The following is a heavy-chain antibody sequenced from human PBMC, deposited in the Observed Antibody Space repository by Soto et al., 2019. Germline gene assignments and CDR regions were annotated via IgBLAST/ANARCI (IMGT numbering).Heavy chain of an antibody. CDR1: GFTFSNYW. CDR2: INSDGSSA. D-gene: IGHD5-18*01. V-gene: IGHV3-74*01. Sequence: GGSLRLSCAASGFTFSNYWMHWVRQAPGKGLVWVSRINSDGSSASYADSVKGRFTISRDNAKNTLYLQMNSLRAEDTAVYYCAKAYVGYGFDYWGQGTLVTVS. J-gene: IGHJ4*02. CDR3: AKAYVGYGFDY.